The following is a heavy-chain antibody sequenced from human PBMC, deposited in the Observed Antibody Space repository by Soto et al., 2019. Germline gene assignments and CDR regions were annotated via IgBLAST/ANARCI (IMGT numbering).Heavy chain of an antibody. D-gene: IGHD3-22*01. J-gene: IGHJ4*02. Sequence: RRLLRDAGKGLEWVAVISYDGSNKYYADSVKGRFTISRDNSKNTLYLQMNSLRAEDTAVYYCAKEQGPYSSGYYAPFDYWGQGT. CDR2: ISYDGSNK. CDR3: AKEQGPYSSGYYAPFDY. V-gene: IGHV3-30*18.